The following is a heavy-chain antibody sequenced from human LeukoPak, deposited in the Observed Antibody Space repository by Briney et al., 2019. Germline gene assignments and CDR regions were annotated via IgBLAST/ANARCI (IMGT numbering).Heavy chain of an antibody. CDR1: GFTFSSYA. CDR2: ISYDGSNK. CDR3: ARSEDSSGWYLGSY. V-gene: IGHV3-30*04. D-gene: IGHD6-19*01. Sequence: GGSLRLSCAASGFTFSSYAMHWVRQAPGKGLEWVAVISYDGSNKYYADSVKGRFTISGDNAKNSLYLQMNSLRAEDTAVYYCARSEDSSGWYLGSYWGQGTLVTVSS. J-gene: IGHJ4*02.